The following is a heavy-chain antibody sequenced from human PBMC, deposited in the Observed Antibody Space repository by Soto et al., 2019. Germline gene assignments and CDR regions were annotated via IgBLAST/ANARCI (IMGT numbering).Heavy chain of an antibody. D-gene: IGHD4-17*01. CDR2: ISAYSGNT. J-gene: IGHJ4*02. V-gene: IGHV1-18*01. CDR1: GYTFTTYG. Sequence: QVQLVQSGAEVKKPGASVKVSYKASGYTFTTYGISWVRQAPGQGLEWVGWISAYSGNTKYAQKLQGRVTVTTDTSTSTAYMEVRSLRSDDTAVYYYARGRYGDYWGQGTLVTTSS. CDR3: ARGRYGDY.